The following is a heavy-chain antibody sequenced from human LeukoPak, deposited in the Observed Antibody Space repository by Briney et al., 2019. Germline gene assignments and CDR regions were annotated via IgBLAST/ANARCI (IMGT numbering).Heavy chain of an antibody. CDR2: IYYSGST. CDR1: GGSISSYY. V-gene: IGHV4-59*01. J-gene: IGHJ3*02. D-gene: IGHD5-12*01. CDR3: ARASSGYDAFDI. Sequence: PSETLSLTCTVSGGSISSYYWSWIRQPPEKGLEWIGYIYYSGSTNYNPSLKSRVTISVDTSKNQFSLKLSSVTAADTAVYYCARASSGYDAFDIWGQGTMVTVSS.